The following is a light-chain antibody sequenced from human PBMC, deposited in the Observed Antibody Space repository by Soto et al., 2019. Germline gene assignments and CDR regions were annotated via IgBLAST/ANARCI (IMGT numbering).Light chain of an antibody. Sequence: DIQMTQSPSTLFPSVGDTVARSCRASQSISAWLAWYQQRPGKAPKLLIYKMSASERGVPSRFSGSGSGTEFTLTISSLQPEDFATYYCQQYNSSPWTFGQGTKVDIK. V-gene: IGKV1-5*03. CDR3: QQYNSSPWT. J-gene: IGKJ1*01. CDR1: QSISAW. CDR2: KMS.